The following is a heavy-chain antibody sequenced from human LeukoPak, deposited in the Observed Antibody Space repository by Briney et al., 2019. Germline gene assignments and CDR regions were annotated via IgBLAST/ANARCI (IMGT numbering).Heavy chain of an antibody. CDR2: ITTTSTKIHI. V-gene: IGHV3-21*06. Sequence: GGSLRLSCAASGFTFKTHSMNWVRQAPGKGLEWVSSITTTSTKIHISYADSVKGRFTISRDNANNSLYLQMNSLRVEDTALYYCAKGPYNWNDRRYYYGMDVWGQGTTVTVSS. CDR3: AKGPYNWNDRRYYYGMDV. D-gene: IGHD1-20*01. CDR1: GFTFKTHS. J-gene: IGHJ6*02.